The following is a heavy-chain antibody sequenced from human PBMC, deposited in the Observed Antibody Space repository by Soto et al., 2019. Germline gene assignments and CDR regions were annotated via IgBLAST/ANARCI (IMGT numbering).Heavy chain of an antibody. D-gene: IGHD6-13*01. V-gene: IGHV3-9*01. CDR1: GFTFDDHA. Sequence: EVQLVESGGGLVQPGRSLRLSCAASGFTFDDHAMHWVRQAPGKGLEWVSGVNWNSRSIDYADSVKGRFTISRDNAKNSLYLQMNRLRPEDTALYYCAKDHGGRSWYGGIDYWGQGTLVTVSP. CDR2: VNWNSRSI. CDR3: AKDHGGRSWYGGIDY. J-gene: IGHJ4*02.